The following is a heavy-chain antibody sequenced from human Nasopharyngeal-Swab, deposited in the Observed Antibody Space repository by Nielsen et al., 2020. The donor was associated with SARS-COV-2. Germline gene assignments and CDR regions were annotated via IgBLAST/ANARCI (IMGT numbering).Heavy chain of an antibody. J-gene: IGHJ4*02. CDR3: ARDYVPQFEYYFDY. CDR1: GFTFSSYW. CDR2: IKQGGSEK. Sequence: GESLKISCAASGFTFSSYWMSWVRQAPGKGPEWVANIKQGGSEKYYVDSVKGRFTISRDNAKNSLYLQMNSLRAEDTAVYYCARDYVPQFEYYFDYWGQGTLVTVSS. V-gene: IGHV3-7*01. D-gene: IGHD3-10*01.